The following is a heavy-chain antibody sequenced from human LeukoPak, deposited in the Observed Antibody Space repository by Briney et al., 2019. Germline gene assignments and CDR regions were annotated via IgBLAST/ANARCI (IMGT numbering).Heavy chain of an antibody. CDR3: ARGGARSWSPGLDY. Sequence: ASVKVSCKASGYSFTSYAMNWVRQAPGQGLEWMGGIIPIFGTANYAQKFQGRVTITADESTSTAYMELSSLRSEDTAVYYCARGGARSWSPGLDYWGQGTLVTVSS. J-gene: IGHJ4*02. CDR1: GYSFTSYA. V-gene: IGHV1-69*13. D-gene: IGHD1-1*01. CDR2: IIPIFGTA.